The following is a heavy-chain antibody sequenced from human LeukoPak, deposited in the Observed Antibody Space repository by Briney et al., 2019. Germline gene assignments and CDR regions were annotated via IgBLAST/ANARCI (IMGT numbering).Heavy chain of an antibody. CDR1: GYTFTSYG. CDR2: ISAYNGNT. V-gene: IGHV1-18*01. J-gene: IGHJ6*02. Sequence: ASVKVSCKASGYTFTSYGISWVRQAPGQGLEWMGWISAYNGNTNYAQKLQGRVTMTTDTSTSTAYMELRSLRSDDTAVYYCAREGDGYSGYDSVGSYYYYGMDVWGQGTTVTVSS. CDR3: AREGDGYSGYDSVGSYYYYGMDV. D-gene: IGHD5-12*01.